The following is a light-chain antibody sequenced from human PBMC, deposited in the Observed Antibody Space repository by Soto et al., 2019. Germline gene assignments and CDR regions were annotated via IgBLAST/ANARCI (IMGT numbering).Light chain of an antibody. J-gene: IGKJ2*01. CDR1: QSISTW. CDR2: DAS. Sequence: DVQMNQSPSTVSASVGAAVTITCRASQSISTWLAWYQQKPGKAPNLLIYDASTLESGGPSGFSGSGSGTEFTLTISSLQPDDSATYYCQQYNSYPYTFGQGTKLEIK. V-gene: IGKV1-5*01. CDR3: QQYNSYPYT.